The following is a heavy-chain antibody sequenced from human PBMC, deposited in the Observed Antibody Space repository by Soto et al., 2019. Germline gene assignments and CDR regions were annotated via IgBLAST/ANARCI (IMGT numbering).Heavy chain of an antibody. J-gene: IGHJ4*02. Sequence: QVQLVESGGGVVQPGRSLRLSCAASGFTFSSYGMHWVRQAPGKGLEWVAVISYDGSNKYYADSVKGRFTISRDNSTNTLYLQMNSLRAEDTAVYYCAKDLPAYCGGDCFYYWGQGTLVTVSS. CDR3: AKDLPAYCGGDCFYY. CDR2: ISYDGSNK. CDR1: GFTFSSYG. D-gene: IGHD2-21*02. V-gene: IGHV3-30*18.